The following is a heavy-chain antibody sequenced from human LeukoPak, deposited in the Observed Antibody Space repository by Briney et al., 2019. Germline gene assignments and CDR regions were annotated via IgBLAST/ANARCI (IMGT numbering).Heavy chain of an antibody. CDR1: GFTFSNYW. CDR3: ARDPYNWNANWLDP. Sequence: GGSLRLSCAASGFTFSNYWMHWVRQAPGKGLVWVSRINTDGSTTDYADSVKGRFTVSRDNAKNTLYLQMNSLRAEDTAVYYCARDPYNWNANWLDPWGQGTLVTVSS. V-gene: IGHV3-74*01. CDR2: INTDGSTT. J-gene: IGHJ5*02. D-gene: IGHD1-1*01.